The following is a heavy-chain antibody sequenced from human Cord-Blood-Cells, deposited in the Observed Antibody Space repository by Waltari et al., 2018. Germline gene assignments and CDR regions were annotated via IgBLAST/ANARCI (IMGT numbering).Heavy chain of an antibody. CDR2: INPNRGGT. CDR3: ARDSSTGSGYYFDY. J-gene: IGHJ4*02. V-gene: IGHV1-2*02. Sequence: QVQLVQSGAEVKKPGASVKVSCKASGYTFTGYYMHWVRQAPGQGLELMGWINPNRGGTNYAQKFQGRVTMAKDTSISTAYMELSRLRADDTAVYYCARDSSTGSGYYFDYWGQGTLVTVSS. CDR1: GYTFTGYY. D-gene: IGHD1-1*01.